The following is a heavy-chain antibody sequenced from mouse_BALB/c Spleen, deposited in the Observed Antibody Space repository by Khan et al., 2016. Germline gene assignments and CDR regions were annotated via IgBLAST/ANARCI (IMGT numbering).Heavy chain of an antibody. J-gene: IGHJ2*01. D-gene: IGHD1-1*01. V-gene: IGHV3-2*02. CDR3: ARDYYGSSYCDN. CDR1: GYSITGDYA. Sequence: EVQLQESGPGLVKPSQSLSLTCAVTGYSITGDYAWNWIRQFPGNKLEWLGYISYSGSTSYNPSLKSRISITRDTYKNQFLLQLNSVTTKDTSIYYCARDYYGSSYCDNWGQRSTLTVSS. CDR2: ISYSGST.